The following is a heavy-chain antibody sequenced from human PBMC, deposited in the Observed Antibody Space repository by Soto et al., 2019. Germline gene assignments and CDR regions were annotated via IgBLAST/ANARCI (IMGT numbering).Heavy chain of an antibody. CDR1: GFTFSSYA. J-gene: IGHJ5*02. D-gene: IGHD3-10*01. CDR3: AKDAISMVRGVNNWFDP. V-gene: IGHV3-23*01. Sequence: LRLSCAASGFTFSSYAMTWVRQAPGKGLEWVSGISGGGGVSTYYADSVKGRFTISRDNSMNTLYLQMNRLRAEDTAVYYCAKDAISMVRGVNNWFDPWGQGTLVTVS. CDR2: ISGGGGVST.